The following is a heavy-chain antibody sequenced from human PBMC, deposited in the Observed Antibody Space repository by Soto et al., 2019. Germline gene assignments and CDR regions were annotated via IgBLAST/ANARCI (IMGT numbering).Heavy chain of an antibody. Sequence: GGSLRLSCAVSGFTFGNYAMSWVRQAPGKGLEWVSAVSGSGSSTYYADSVKGRFTISRDNSKNTLYLQMNSLRAEDTAVYYCARRSPSWAFDIWGQGTMVTVSS. V-gene: IGHV3-23*01. CDR3: ARRSPSWAFDI. CDR1: GFTFGNYA. D-gene: IGHD2-15*01. CDR2: VSGSGSST. J-gene: IGHJ3*02.